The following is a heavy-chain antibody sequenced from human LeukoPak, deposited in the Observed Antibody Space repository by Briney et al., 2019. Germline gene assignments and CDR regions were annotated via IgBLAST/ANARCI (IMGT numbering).Heavy chain of an antibody. V-gene: IGHV3-7*01. CDR3: ARTPLTKLEDFYFDP. CDR1: GFAFSNYW. CDR2: IKPDGTEK. D-gene: IGHD1-1*01. Sequence: GGSLTQTFAASGFAFSNYWMPWVRQAPGKGLQWVANIKPDGTEKNYVDSVKGRFTISRDNAKNSVYLQLNSLRVDDTALYYCARTPLTKLEDFYFDPWGQRTLVSVS. J-gene: IGHJ4*02.